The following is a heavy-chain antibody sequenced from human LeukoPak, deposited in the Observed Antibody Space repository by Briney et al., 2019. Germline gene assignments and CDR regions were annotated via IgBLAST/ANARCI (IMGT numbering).Heavy chain of an antibody. Sequence: GGSLRLSCAASGFTFSSYAMSWVRQAPGKGLEWVSAISGSGGSTYYADSVKGRFTISRDNSKNTLYLQMNSLRAEDTAVYYCAKAGLYYYDSSGYYSPVDYWGQGTLVTVSS. V-gene: IGHV3-23*01. D-gene: IGHD3-22*01. CDR1: GFTFSSYA. J-gene: IGHJ4*02. CDR3: AKAGLYYYDSSGYYSPVDY. CDR2: ISGSGGST.